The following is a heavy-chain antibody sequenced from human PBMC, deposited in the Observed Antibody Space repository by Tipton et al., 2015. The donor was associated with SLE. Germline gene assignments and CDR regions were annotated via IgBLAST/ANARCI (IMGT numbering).Heavy chain of an antibody. CDR2: INPNNGNT. CDR1: GYLFTGYY. D-gene: IGHD1-1*01. J-gene: IGHJ4*02. V-gene: IGHV1-2*02. CDR3: ATGAPTDAMRY. Sequence: QVQLVQSGAEVKMPGASMKVSCKASGYLFTGYYMYWVRQAPGQGLELMGWINPNNGNTNYAEKFRGRVTMTRDTSTTTAYMELSSLRSEDTAVYFCATGAPTDAMRYWGQGTLVTVSS.